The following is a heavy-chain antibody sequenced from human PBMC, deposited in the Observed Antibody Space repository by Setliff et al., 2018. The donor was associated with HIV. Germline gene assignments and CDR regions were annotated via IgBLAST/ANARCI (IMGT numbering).Heavy chain of an antibody. D-gene: IGHD6-19*01. V-gene: IGHV1-2*02. J-gene: IGHJ4*02. CDR2: ISPSGGT. Sequence: ASVKVSCKASGYAFTSQFMHWVRQAPGQGLEWMGIISPSGGTNYAQKFQGRVTMTRDTSISTAYMELSRLRSDDTAVYYCARETIRSGHPSEAGFDFWGQGALVTVSS. CDR1: GYAFTSQF. CDR3: ARETIRSGHPSEAGFDF.